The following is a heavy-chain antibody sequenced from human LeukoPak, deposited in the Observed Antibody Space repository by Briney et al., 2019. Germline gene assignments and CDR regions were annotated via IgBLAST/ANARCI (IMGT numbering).Heavy chain of an antibody. D-gene: IGHD3-3*01. CDR2: ISGGGTPT. Sequence: LSGGSLRLSCVVSGFTFSDYAMSWVRQAPGKGLEWVSAISGGGTPTFYADSVKGRFITSRDNSKNTLYLQMNSLRSEDTAVYYCARATSEPYDFWSGSEWYNWFDPWGQGTLVTVSS. V-gene: IGHV3-23*01. CDR3: ARATSEPYDFWSGSEWYNWFDP. J-gene: IGHJ5*02. CDR1: GFTFSDYA.